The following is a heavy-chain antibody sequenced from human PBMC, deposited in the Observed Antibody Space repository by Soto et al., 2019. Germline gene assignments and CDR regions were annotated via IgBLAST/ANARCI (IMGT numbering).Heavy chain of an antibody. CDR3: AASYYDFWSGYAPYYYYLDV. D-gene: IGHD3-3*01. V-gene: IGHV1-58*02. Sequence: VKVSWKGAGFTCSSSGMQWVRQASGQRLEWIGWIVVGSGNTNYAQKFQERVTITRDMSTSTAYMELSSLRSEDTAVYYCAASYYDFWSGYAPYYYYLDVWGQRTPVTVSS. CDR2: IVVGSGNT. J-gene: IGHJ6*03. CDR1: GFTCSSSG.